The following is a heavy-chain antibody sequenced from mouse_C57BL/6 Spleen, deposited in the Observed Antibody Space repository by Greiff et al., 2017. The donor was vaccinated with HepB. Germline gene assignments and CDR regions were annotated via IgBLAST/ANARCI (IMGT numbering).Heavy chain of an antibody. CDR3: ASDPGYFDV. CDR1: GYSITSGYY. V-gene: IGHV3-6*01. CDR2: ISYDGSN. Sequence: LVESGPGLVKPSQSLSLTCSVTGYSITSGYYWNWIRQFPGNKLEWMGYISYDGSNNYNPSLKNRISITRDTSKNQFFLKLNSVTTEDTATYYCASDPGYFDVWGTGTTVTVSS. J-gene: IGHJ1*03.